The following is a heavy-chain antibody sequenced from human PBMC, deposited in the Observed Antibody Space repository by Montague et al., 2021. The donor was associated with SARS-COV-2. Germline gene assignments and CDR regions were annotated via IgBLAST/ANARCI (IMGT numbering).Heavy chain of an antibody. D-gene: IGHD5-12*01. CDR2: IYYSGST. J-gene: IGHJ4*02. CDR1: GGSISSSSYY. CDR3: ARGGYSGYWDY. Sequence: SETLSLTYTVSGGSISSSSYYWGWIRQPPGKGLEWIGSIYYSGSTYYNPSLKSRVTISVDTSKNQFSLKLSSVTAADTAVYYCARGGYSGYWDYWGQGTLVTVSS. V-gene: IGHV4-39*07.